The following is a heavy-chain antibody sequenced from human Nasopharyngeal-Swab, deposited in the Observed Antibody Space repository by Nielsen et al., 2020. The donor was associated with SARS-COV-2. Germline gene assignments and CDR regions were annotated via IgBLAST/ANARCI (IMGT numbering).Heavy chain of an antibody. V-gene: IGHV1-69*06. J-gene: IGHJ6*03. CDR3: ARDRAYSGSYMDV. D-gene: IGHD5-12*01. CDR2: IIPIFGTA. Sequence: WVRQAPGQGLEWMGGIIPIFGTANYAQKFQGRVTITADKSTSTACMELSSLRSEDTAVYYCARDRAYSGSYMDVWGKGTTVTVSS.